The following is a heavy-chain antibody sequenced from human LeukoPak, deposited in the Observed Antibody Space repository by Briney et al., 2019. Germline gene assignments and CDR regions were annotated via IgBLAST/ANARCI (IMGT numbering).Heavy chain of an antibody. V-gene: IGHV4-34*01. Sequence: SETLSLTCAVYGGSFSGYYWSWIRQPPGKGLEWIGEINHSGSTNYNPSLKSRVTISVDTSKNQFSLKLSSVTAADTAVYYCARGEQQLVRFSGRQSRQPYYFDYWGQGTLVTVSS. CDR1: GGSFSGYY. J-gene: IGHJ4*02. CDR3: ARGEQQLVRFSGRQSRQPYYFDY. CDR2: INHSGST. D-gene: IGHD6-13*01.